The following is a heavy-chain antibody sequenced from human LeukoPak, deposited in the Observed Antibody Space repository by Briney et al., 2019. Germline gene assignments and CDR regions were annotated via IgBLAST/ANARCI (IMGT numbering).Heavy chain of an antibody. CDR3: ASVATTYDFQH. CDR2: LYPGESDT. Sequence: GESLQIPGKCFGYSFTSYWLGWVRPRPGKGLEGMVILYPGESDTRYSPSFQGQVTISADNSISTDHLQWSRLKASDTAMYYCASVATTYDFQHWGQGTLVTVSS. J-gene: IGHJ1*01. V-gene: IGHV5-51*01. D-gene: IGHD1-26*01. CDR1: GYSFTSYW.